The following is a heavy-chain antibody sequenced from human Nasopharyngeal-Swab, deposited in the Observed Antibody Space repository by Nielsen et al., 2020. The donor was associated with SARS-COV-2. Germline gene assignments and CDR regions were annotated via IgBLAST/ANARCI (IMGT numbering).Heavy chain of an antibody. Sequence: GESLKISCAASGFTFDDYAMHWVRQAPGKGLEWVSLSTGDNGSTYYADSVKGRFTISRDNSKNTLYLQMNSLRAEDTAVYYCAKGRDSSSWYDHLDYWGQGTLVTVSS. CDR1: GFTFDDYA. CDR2: STGDNGST. CDR3: AKGRDSSSWYDHLDY. V-gene: IGHV3-43*02. J-gene: IGHJ4*02. D-gene: IGHD6-13*01.